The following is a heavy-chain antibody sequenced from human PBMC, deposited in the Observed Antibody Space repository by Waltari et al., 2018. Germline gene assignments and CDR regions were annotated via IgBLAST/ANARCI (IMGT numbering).Heavy chain of an antibody. CDR3: VSGSGRTFDY. Sequence: QITLKESGPTLVRPTQTLTLTCPLSGFSLNTHGVGVGWVRQPPGKALEWLALLYWDDTQRYGPTLKSGLTITKDTSMNQVVLTMTNMDPVDTATYYCVSGSGRTFDYWGQGILVTVSS. V-gene: IGHV2-5*05. CDR2: LYWDDTQ. CDR1: GFSLNTHGVG. D-gene: IGHD3-10*01. J-gene: IGHJ4*02.